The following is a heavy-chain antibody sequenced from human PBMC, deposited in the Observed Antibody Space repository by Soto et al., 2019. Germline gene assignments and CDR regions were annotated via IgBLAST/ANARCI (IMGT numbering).Heavy chain of an antibody. J-gene: IGHJ4*02. Sequence: GGSLRLSCAASGFTVSSNYMSWVRQAPGKGLEWVSVIYSGGSTYYADSVKGRFTISRDNSKNTLYLQMNSLTAADTAVYYCARLYPPLRGSSWLDYWGQGTLVTVSS. D-gene: IGHD6-13*01. CDR3: ARLYPPLRGSSWLDY. CDR2: IYSGGST. CDR1: GFTVSSNY. V-gene: IGHV3-66*04.